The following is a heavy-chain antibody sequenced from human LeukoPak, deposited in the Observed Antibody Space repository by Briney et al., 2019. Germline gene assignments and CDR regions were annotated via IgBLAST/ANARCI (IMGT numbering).Heavy chain of an antibody. D-gene: IGHD3-10*01. CDR3: ARGVTSVEFLNFDY. J-gene: IGHJ4*02. CDR2: IYYSGST. V-gene: IGHV4-59*08. CDR1: GGSISGYY. Sequence: SETLSLTCTVSGGSISGYYWSWIRQPPGKGLEWIGYIYYSGSTNYNPSLKSRVTMSVDTSKNQFSLKLSSVTAADTAVYYCARGVTSVEFLNFDYWGQGTLVTVSS.